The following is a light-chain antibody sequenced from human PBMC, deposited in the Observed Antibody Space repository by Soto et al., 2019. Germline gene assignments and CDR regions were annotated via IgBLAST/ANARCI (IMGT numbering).Light chain of an antibody. Sequence: QSALTQPPSVSGAPGQRVTISCTGSSSNTGAGYDVHWYKQFPGTAPKLLIYGNNNRPSGVPGRFSGSKSGTSASLAITGLQVEDEADYYCQSYDRTLSGFVFGTGTKVTVL. J-gene: IGLJ1*01. CDR1: SSNTGAGYD. CDR3: QSYDRTLSGFV. CDR2: GNN. V-gene: IGLV1-40*01.